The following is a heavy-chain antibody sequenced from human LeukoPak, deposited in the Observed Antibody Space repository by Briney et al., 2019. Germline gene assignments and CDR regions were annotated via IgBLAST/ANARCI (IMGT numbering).Heavy chain of an antibody. CDR1: GFPFSSYG. V-gene: IGHV3-7*01. J-gene: IGHJ3*02. Sequence: GSPRLSCAASGFPFSSYGMHWVRQAPGKGPEWVATIKRDGSEKYYVDPVKGRFTVSRDNGKNSLLLQMNSLRAEDTALYYCARGYSRAAFDIWGQGTVVAVSS. CDR2: IKRDGSEK. CDR3: ARGYSRAAFDI. D-gene: IGHD2-15*01.